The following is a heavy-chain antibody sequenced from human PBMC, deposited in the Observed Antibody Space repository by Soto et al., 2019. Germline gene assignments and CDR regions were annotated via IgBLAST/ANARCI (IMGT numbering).Heavy chain of an antibody. Sequence: EVQLLESGGGLVQPEGSLRLSCEASGFTFSSYGMSWVRQAPGKGLEWVSGISGGGGTTYYADSVKGRFTISRDNSKNPLYLQVNSLRAEDTAVYYCAKDQAAGGTISRYFQDWGQGTLVTVS. J-gene: IGHJ1*01. CDR1: GFTFSSYG. CDR3: AKDQAAGGTISRYFQD. CDR2: ISGGGGTT. V-gene: IGHV3-23*01. D-gene: IGHD6-13*01.